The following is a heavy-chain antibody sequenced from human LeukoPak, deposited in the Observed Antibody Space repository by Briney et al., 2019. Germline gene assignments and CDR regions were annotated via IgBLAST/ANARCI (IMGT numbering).Heavy chain of an antibody. CDR1: GYTFTGYY. V-gene: IGHV1-2*02. J-gene: IGHJ4*02. CDR2: INPNSGGT. CDR3: ARDHSPNWNNGGFDY. D-gene: IGHD1/OR15-1a*01. Sequence: GASVKVSCKASGYTFTGYYMHWVRQAPGQGLEWMGWINPNSGGTNYAQKFQGRVTMTRDTSISTAYMELSRLRSDDTAVYYCARDHSPNWNNGGFDYWGQGTLVTVPS.